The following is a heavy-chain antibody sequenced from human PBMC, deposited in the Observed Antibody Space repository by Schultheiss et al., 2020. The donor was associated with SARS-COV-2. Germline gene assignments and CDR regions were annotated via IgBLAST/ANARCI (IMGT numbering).Heavy chain of an antibody. CDR1: GGSFSGYY. CDR2: IYHSGST. CDR3: ARGGLVVPDNAFDI. D-gene: IGHD2-2*01. V-gene: IGHV4-34*01. J-gene: IGHJ3*02. Sequence: SETLSLTCAVYGGSFSGYYWSWIRQPPGKGLEWIGEIYHSGSTNYNPSLKSRVTISVDTSKNQISLKLNSVTAADTAVYYCARGGLVVPDNAFDIWGRGTMVTVSS.